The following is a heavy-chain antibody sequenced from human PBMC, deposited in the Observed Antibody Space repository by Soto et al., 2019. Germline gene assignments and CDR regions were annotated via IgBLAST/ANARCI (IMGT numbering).Heavy chain of an antibody. D-gene: IGHD3-16*01. CDR3: AGQWGDYVCDY. V-gene: IGHV4-59*08. CDR1: GGSISSYY. CDR2: IYSSGSS. Sequence: QVQLQESGPGLVKPSETLSLTCTVSGGSISSYYWCWIRQPPGKGLEWIGYIYSSGSSNYNLPLKSRVTISVDTCKSQFSLKQSSVSTADTAVDYCAGQWGDYVCDYWGQGTLVTVSS. J-gene: IGHJ4*02.